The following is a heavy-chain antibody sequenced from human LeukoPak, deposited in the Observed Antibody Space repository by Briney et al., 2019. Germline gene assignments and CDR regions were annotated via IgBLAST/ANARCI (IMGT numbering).Heavy chain of an antibody. CDR3: ATGTRDQDIVVVPADTPQHI. CDR2: FDPEDGET. V-gene: IGHV1-24*01. J-gene: IGHJ3*02. CDR1: GYTLTELS. D-gene: IGHD2-2*01. Sequence: ASVKVSCKVSGYTLTELSMHWVRQAPGKGLEWMGGFDPEDGETIYAQKFQGRVTVTEDTSTDTAYMELSSLRSEDTAVYYCATGTRDQDIVVVPADTPQHIWGQGTMVTVSS.